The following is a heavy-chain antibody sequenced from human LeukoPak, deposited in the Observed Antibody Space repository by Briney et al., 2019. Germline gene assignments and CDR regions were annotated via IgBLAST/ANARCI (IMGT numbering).Heavy chain of an antibody. J-gene: IGHJ4*02. D-gene: IGHD5-24*01. V-gene: IGHV3-7*04. CDR1: GFTFSNAW. CDR2: IKQDGSKK. Sequence: GGSLRLSCATSGFTFSNAWMTWVRQAPGKGLEWVANIKQDGSKKSYVDSVKGRFTISRDNAKNSLYLQMNSLRAEDTAIYYCTRVGYIDEGIDYWGQGTLVTVSS. CDR3: TRVGYIDEGIDY.